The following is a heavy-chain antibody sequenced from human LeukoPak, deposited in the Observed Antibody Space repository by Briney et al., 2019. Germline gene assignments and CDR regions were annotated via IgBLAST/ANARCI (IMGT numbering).Heavy chain of an antibody. CDR2: TYYRSKWYN. D-gene: IGHD3-10*01. J-gene: IGHJ4*02. CDR1: GDSVSSNSAA. V-gene: IGHV6-1*01. CDR3: ARGAVRGGTNFDY. Sequence: SQTLSLTCAISGDSVSSNSAAWSWIRQSPSRGLEWLGRTYYRSKWYNDYAVSVKGRITITPDTSKNQFSLQPNSVTPEDTAVYYCARGAVRGGTNFDYWGQGTLVTVSS.